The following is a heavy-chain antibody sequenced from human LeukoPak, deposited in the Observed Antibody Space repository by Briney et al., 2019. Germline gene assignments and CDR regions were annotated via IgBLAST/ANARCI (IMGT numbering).Heavy chain of an antibody. CDR1: GYTLTELS. Sequence: ASVKVSCKVSGYTLTELSMHWVRQAPGKGLEWMGGFDPEDGETIYAQKFQGRVTMTEDTSTDTAYMELSSLRSEDTAVYYCATGGSAFDWLPYCFDYWGQGTLVTVSS. CDR2: FDPEDGET. V-gene: IGHV1-24*01. CDR3: ATGGSAFDWLPYCFDY. J-gene: IGHJ4*02. D-gene: IGHD3-9*01.